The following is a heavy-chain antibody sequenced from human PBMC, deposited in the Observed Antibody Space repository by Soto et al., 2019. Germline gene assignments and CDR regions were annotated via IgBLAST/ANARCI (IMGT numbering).Heavy chain of an antibody. V-gene: IGHV4-31*03. CDR2: IYYSGST. D-gene: IGHD2-15*01. CDR1: GGYIISGGYY. Sequence: TSEPMSLTCTVSGGYIISGGYYWSWIRQHPGKGLEWIGYIYYSGSTYYNPSLKSRVTISVDTSKNQFSLKLSSVTAADTAVYYCARGYVKYCSGGSCPTGWFDPWGQGTLVTVSS. J-gene: IGHJ5*02. CDR3: ARGYVKYCSGGSCPTGWFDP.